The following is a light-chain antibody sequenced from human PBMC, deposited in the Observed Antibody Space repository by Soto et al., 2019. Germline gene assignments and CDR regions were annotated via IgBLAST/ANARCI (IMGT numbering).Light chain of an antibody. Sequence: VMTHSPGTRAVSLGESATLSCRASQSVDVSLAWYQQQPGQAPPLLIYGASTRATGVTARFRGGGSGTAFTLTISSLQSEDSAVYYCQQYHQWPPITFGQGTRLEIK. V-gene: IGKV3-15*01. CDR1: QSVDVS. J-gene: IGKJ5*01. CDR2: GAS. CDR3: QQYHQWPPIT.